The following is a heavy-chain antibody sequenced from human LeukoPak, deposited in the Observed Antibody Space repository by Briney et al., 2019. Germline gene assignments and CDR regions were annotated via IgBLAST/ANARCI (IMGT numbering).Heavy chain of an antibody. Sequence: PSQTLSLTCTVSGGSIRSGGDYWSWIRQHPGKGLEWIGYIRYSESTYYNPSLRSRVTISVDTSKNQFSLKLNSVTAADTAVYFCARGHEDYDSSGYYRFDYWGQGTLVTVSS. J-gene: IGHJ4*02. D-gene: IGHD3-22*01. CDR2: IRYSEST. V-gene: IGHV4-31*03. CDR1: GGSIRSGGDY. CDR3: ARGHEDYDSSGYYRFDY.